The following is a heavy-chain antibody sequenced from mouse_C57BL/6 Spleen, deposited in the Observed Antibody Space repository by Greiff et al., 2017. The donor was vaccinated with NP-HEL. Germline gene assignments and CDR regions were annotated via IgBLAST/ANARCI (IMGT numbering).Heavy chain of an antibody. V-gene: IGHV1-52*01. CDR1: GYTFTSYW. Sequence: QVQLQQPGAELVRPGSSVKLSCKASGYTFTSYWMHWVKQRPIQGLEWIGNIDPSDSETHYNQKFKDKATLTVDKSSSTAYMQLSSLTSEDSAVYYWARNYGSSPHWYFDVWGTGTTVTVSS. CDR3: ARNYGSSPHWYFDV. D-gene: IGHD1-1*01. CDR2: IDPSDSET. J-gene: IGHJ1*03.